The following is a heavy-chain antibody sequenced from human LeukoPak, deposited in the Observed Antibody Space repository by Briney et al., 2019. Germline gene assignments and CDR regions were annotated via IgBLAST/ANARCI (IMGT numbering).Heavy chain of an antibody. D-gene: IGHD3-22*01. V-gene: IGHV1-69*05. CDR3: ARSLVTYYYDSSGYEGHYYYYYYMDV. Sequence: SVKVSCKASGGTFSSYAISWVRQAPGQGLEWMGRIIPIFGTANYAQKFQGRVTITTDESTSTAYMELSSLRSEDTAVYYCARSLVTYYYDSSGYEGHYYYYYYMDVWGKGTTVTVSS. CDR1: GGTFSSYA. J-gene: IGHJ6*03. CDR2: IIPIFGTA.